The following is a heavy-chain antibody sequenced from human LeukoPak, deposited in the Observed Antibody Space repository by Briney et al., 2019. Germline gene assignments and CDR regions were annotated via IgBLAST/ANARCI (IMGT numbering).Heavy chain of an antibody. CDR2: IYYSGST. V-gene: IGHV4-39*01. CDR1: GGSISSSSYY. CDR3: ARPRALDIAAAALNWFDP. D-gene: IGHD6-13*01. Sequence: SETLSLTCTVSGGSISSSSYYWGWIRQPPGKGLEWIGSIYYSGSTYYNPSLKSRVTISVDTSKNQFSLKLSSVTAADTAAYYCARPRALDIAAAALNWFDPWGQGTLVTVSS. J-gene: IGHJ5*02.